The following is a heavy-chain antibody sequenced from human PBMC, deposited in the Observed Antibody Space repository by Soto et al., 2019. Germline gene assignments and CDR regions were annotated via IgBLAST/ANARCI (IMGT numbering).Heavy chain of an antibody. J-gene: IGHJ6*02. CDR1: GLIFNNYA. D-gene: IGHD2-15*01. V-gene: IGHV3-30-3*01. Sequence: QVQLVESGGGVVQPGRSLRLSCAASGLIFNNYAMHWVRQAPGKGLEWVAAISYYGDRKVTVDSLKDRFTISRDNSKKTVDLQLDSLRAEDTAVYYCVRGDREDIAVVIGARPGEYGTDGWGHGTTVTVSS. CDR3: VRGDREDIAVVIGARPGEYGTDG. CDR2: ISYYGDRK.